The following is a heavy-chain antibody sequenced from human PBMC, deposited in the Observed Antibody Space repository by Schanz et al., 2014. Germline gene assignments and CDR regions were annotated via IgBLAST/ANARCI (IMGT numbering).Heavy chain of an antibody. J-gene: IGHJ5*02. Sequence: EVELVESGGGLVKPGGSLRLSCVVSGFTFTNAWMSWVRQAPGKGLEWVGRIKSNTDGGTTDYATPVKGRFTISRDDSLPTLYLQMPSLPSLLPSFYYCTSMATIPRNWFDPWGQGTLVTVSS. V-gene: IGHV3-15*01. D-gene: IGHD2-2*02. CDR2: IKSNTDGGTT. CDR1: GFTFTNAW. CDR3: TSMATIPRNWFDP.